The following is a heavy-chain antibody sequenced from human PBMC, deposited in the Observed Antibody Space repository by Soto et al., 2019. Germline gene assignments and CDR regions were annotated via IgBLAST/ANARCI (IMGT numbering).Heavy chain of an antibody. V-gene: IGHV4-59*08. CDR1: GGSISNYY. J-gene: IGHJ3*02. D-gene: IGHD3-10*01. Sequence: QVQLQESGPGLVKPSETLSLTCTVSGGSISNYYWSWVRQPPGKGLEFIGYIYYSGSTNYSPSLKSRVTISVYTSNNHFSLKLSSVTAADTAVYYCARRPGFGHAFDIWGQGTMVTVSS. CDR2: IYYSGST. CDR3: ARRPGFGHAFDI.